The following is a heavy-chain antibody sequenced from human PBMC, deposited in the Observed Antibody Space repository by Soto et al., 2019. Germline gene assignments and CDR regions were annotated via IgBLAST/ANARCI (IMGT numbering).Heavy chain of an antibody. D-gene: IGHD6-13*01. Sequence: GGSLRLSCAPSGVTLSSYVMSSFRQAPGKGLEWVSTISGGGGSTYYADSVKGRFTISRDNSKNTLYLQMNSLRAEDTAVYYCAKDILRITAAGTVDYWGQGTLVTVSS. CDR2: ISGGGGST. V-gene: IGHV3-23*01. J-gene: IGHJ4*02. CDR3: AKDILRITAAGTVDY. CDR1: GVTLSSYV.